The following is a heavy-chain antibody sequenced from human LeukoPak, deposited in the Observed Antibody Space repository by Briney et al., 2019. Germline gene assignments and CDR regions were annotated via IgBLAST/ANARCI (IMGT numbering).Heavy chain of an antibody. Sequence: SETLPLTCTVSGGSISSGGYYWSWIRQHPGKGLEWIGYIYYSGSTYYNPSLKSRVTISVDTSKNQFSLKLSSVTAADTAVYYCAREEVTMVRGVISHWFDPWGQGTLVTVSS. J-gene: IGHJ5*02. CDR3: AREEVTMVRGVISHWFDP. V-gene: IGHV4-31*03. D-gene: IGHD3-10*01. CDR1: GGSISSGGYY. CDR2: IYYSGST.